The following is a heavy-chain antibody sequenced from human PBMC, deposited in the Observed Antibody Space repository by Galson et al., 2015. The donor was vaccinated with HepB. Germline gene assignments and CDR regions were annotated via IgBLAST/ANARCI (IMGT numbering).Heavy chain of an antibody. CDR2: MNPNSGNT. Sequence: SVKVSCKASGYTFSSYDINWVRQATGQRLEWMGWMNPNSGNTGYAQKFQGRVTMTRNAYISTAYTELSSLTSEDTAVYYCARGRRDTAVAAPAAVLLDYWGQGILVTVSS. J-gene: IGHJ4*02. CDR3: ARGRRDTAVAAPAAVLLDY. CDR1: GYTFSSYD. V-gene: IGHV1-8*01. D-gene: IGHD6-19*01.